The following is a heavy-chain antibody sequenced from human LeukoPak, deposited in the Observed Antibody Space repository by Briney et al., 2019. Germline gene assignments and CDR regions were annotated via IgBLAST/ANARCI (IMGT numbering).Heavy chain of an antibody. CDR1: GFTFSSYA. V-gene: IGHV3-23*01. CDR3: AKDISWGFEAFDI. D-gene: IGHD7-27*01. Sequence: HPGGSLRLSCAASGFTFSSYAMSWVRQAPGKGLEWVSAISGSGGSTYYADSVKGRFTISRDSAKNSLYLQMNSLRAEDMALYYCAKDISWGFEAFDIWGQGTMVTVSS. J-gene: IGHJ3*02. CDR2: ISGSGGST.